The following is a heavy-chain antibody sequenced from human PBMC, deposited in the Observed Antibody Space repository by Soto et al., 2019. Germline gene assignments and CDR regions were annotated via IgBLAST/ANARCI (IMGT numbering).Heavy chain of an antibody. Sequence: SETRSLACPVAGGCISRSSSYWGWIRQHPGKGLEWIGSICYSGSTYYNPSLKSRVTISVDTSKNQFSLKLSSVTAVDTAVYYCARHIGRATGYCSGGSCYIWFDPWGQGTLVTVSS. V-gene: IGHV4-39*01. CDR1: GGCISRSSSY. CDR2: ICYSGST. CDR3: ARHIGRATGYCSGGSCYIWFDP. J-gene: IGHJ5*02. D-gene: IGHD2-15*01.